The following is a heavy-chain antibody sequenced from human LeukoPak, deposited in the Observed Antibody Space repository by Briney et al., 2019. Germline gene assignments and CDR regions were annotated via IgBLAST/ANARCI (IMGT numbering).Heavy chain of an antibody. D-gene: IGHD5-18*01. J-gene: IGHJ3*02. CDR1: GGSISSYY. V-gene: IGHV4-4*07. CDR3: ARVIVQPDAVDAFDI. Sequence: SETLSLTCTVSGGSISSYYWSWIRQPAGKGLEWIGRIYTSGSTNYNPSLKSRVTMSVDTSKNQFSLKLSSVTAADTAVYYCARVIVQPDAVDAFDIWGQGTMVTVSS. CDR2: IYTSGST.